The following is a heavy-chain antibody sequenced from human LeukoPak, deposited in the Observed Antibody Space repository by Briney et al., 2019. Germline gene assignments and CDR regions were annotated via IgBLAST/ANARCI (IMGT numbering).Heavy chain of an antibody. CDR3: ARGPPAGIAVAGTHRKQRYYYYYGMDV. J-gene: IGHJ6*04. D-gene: IGHD6-19*01. V-gene: IGHV4-34*01. CDR1: GGSFSGYY. Sequence: PSETLSLTCAVYGGSFSGYYWSWIRQPPGKGLEWIGEINHSGSTNYNPSLKSRVTISVDTSKNQFSLKLSSVTAADTAVYYCARGPPAGIAVAGTHRKQRYYYYYGMDVWGKGTTVTVSS. CDR2: INHSGST.